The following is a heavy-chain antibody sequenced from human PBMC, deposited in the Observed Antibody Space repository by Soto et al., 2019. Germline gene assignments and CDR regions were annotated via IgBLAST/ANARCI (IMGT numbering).Heavy chain of an antibody. D-gene: IGHD4-17*01. Sequence: SETLSLTCTVSGGSISSGGYYWSWIRQHPGKGLEWIGYIYYSGSTYYNPSLKSRVTISVDTSKNQFSLKLSSVTAADTAVYYCARTERSDYLRQPEDHIDYWGQGTLVTVSS. V-gene: IGHV4-31*03. J-gene: IGHJ4*02. CDR2: IYYSGST. CDR1: GGSISSGGYY. CDR3: ARTERSDYLRQPEDHIDY.